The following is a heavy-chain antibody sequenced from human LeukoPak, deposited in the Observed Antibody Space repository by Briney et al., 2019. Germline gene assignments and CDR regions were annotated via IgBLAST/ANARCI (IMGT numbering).Heavy chain of an antibody. D-gene: IGHD6-13*01. CDR3: ARVQAAEAY. CDR1: GFTFSSYW. Sequence: PGGSLRLSCAASGFTFSSYWMSWVRQAPGKGLEWVANIKQDGREKYYVDSVKGGFTISRATAKKPLYLKMNSLSAEDTAVYYCARVQAAEAYWGQGTLVTVSS. J-gene: IGHJ4*02. CDR2: IKQDGREK. V-gene: IGHV3-7*01.